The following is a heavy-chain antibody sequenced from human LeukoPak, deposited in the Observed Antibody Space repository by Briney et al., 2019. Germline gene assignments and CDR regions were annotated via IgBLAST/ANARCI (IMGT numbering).Heavy chain of an antibody. D-gene: IGHD6-13*01. V-gene: IGHV4-34*01. CDR3: VRGPNDSSSWLWSNNGVDWFDP. CDR1: GGSFSGYY. Sequence: SETLSLTCAVYGGSFSGYYWSWIRQPPGKGLEWIGEINHSGSTNYNPSLKSRVTISVDTSKNQFSLKLSSVTAADTAVYYCVRGPNDSSSWLWSNNGVDWFDPWGQGTLVTVSS. CDR2: INHSGST. J-gene: IGHJ5*02.